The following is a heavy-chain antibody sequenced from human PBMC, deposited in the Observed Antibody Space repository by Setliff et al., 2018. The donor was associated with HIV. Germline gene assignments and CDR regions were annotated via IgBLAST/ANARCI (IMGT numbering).Heavy chain of an antibody. J-gene: IGHJ4*02. CDR3: AREMQQHLVFDY. V-gene: IGHV3-7*03. CDR1: EFIFSNFW. CDR2: IKQDGSEK. D-gene: IGHD6-13*01. Sequence: GSLRLSCVASEFIFSNFWMSWVRQAPGKGLEWVANIKQDGSEKNYVDSVKGRFSISRDNAKKSLYLQMNSLRVEDTAVYYCAREMQQHLVFDYWGQGALVTVSS.